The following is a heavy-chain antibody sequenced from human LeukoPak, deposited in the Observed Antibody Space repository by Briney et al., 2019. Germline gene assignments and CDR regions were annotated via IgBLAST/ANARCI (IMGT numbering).Heavy chain of an antibody. V-gene: IGHV1-69*05. J-gene: IGHJ4*02. Sequence: GSSVKVSCRASGGTFSSYAISWVRQAPGQGLEWMGGIIPIFGTANYAQKFQGRVTITTDESTSTAYMELSSLRSEDTAVYYCASSNRYSGSYYDYWGQGTLVTVSS. CDR1: GGTFSSYA. D-gene: IGHD1-26*01. CDR2: IIPIFGTA. CDR3: ASSNRYSGSYYDY.